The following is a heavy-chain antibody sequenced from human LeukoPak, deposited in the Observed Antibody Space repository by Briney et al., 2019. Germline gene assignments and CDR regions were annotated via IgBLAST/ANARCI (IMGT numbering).Heavy chain of an antibody. D-gene: IGHD1-26*01. CDR2: LYNSVST. V-gene: IGHV4-59*01. CDR1: GRSISTYY. CDR3: ASGVTSPLDAFDI. J-gene: IGHJ3*02. Sequence: SQTRSPTSTVSGRSISTYYWNWIRQPPRKVLEWIGYLYNSVSTNYNPSLKRRLTISVASPTNQLSLKLASVTAAPTPCNYGASGVTSPLDAFDIWGQGTMVTVSS.